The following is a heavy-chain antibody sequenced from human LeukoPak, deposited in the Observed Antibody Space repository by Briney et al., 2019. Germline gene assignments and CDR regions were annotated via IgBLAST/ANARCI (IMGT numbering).Heavy chain of an antibody. CDR2: INPNSGGT. CDR3: ARPHTVLYNWFDP. V-gene: IGHV1-2*06. Sequence: ASVKVSCKASGYTFICYYIHWVRQAPGQGLEWMGRINPNSGGTNYAQKFQGGVTMTRDTSISTAYMELSSLRSDDTAVYYCARPHTVLYNWFDPWGQGTLVTVSS. D-gene: IGHD4-11*01. CDR1: GYTFICYY. J-gene: IGHJ5*02.